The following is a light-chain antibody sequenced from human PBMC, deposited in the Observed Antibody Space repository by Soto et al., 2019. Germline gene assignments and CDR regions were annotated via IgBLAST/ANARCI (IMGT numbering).Light chain of an antibody. CDR1: QSISTW. CDR3: QQYNTYPLT. V-gene: IGKV1-5*03. CDR2: KAS. J-gene: IGKJ4*01. Sequence: DIQMTQSPSTLSASVGDRGTITCRASQSISTWLAWYQQKPGKAPKLLIYKASNLEDGVPSRFSGSGSGTEFTINISSLQPDDFATYYCQQYNTYPLTFGGGTTVEIK.